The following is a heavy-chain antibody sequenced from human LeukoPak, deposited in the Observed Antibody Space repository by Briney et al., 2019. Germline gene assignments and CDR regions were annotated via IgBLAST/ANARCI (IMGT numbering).Heavy chain of an antibody. CDR1: GFTVSSNY. CDR2: IYSGGST. J-gene: IGHJ4*02. CDR3: ARLYCSGGGCHFDY. D-gene: IGHD2-15*01. V-gene: IGHV3-53*01. Sequence: GGSLRLSCAASGFTVSSNYMSWVRQAPGKGLEWVSVIYSGGSTYYADSVKGRFTISRDNSKNTLYLQMNSLRAEDTAVYYCARLYCSGGGCHFDYWGQGTLVTVSS.